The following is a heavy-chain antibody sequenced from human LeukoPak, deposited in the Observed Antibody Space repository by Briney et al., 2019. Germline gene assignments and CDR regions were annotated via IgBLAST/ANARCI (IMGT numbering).Heavy chain of an antibody. V-gene: IGHV3-21*01. D-gene: IGHD6-19*01. CDR3: ARTVAGPFEY. Sequence: GGSLRLSSAASGFTFSSYSMNWVRQAPGKGLEWVSSNSSSSSYIYYADSVKGRFTISRDNAKNSLYLQMNSLRAEDTAVYYCARTVAGPFEYWGQGTLVTVSS. CDR2: NSSSSSYI. J-gene: IGHJ4*02. CDR1: GFTFSSYS.